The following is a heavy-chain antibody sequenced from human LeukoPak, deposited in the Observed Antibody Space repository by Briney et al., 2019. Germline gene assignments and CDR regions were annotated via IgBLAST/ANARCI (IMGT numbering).Heavy chain of an antibody. CDR2: ISSSSSTI. V-gene: IGHV3-48*04. J-gene: IGHJ4*02. Sequence: GGSLRLSCAASGFTFSSYSMNWVRQAPGKGLEWVSYISSSSSTIYYADSVKGRFTISRDNAKNSLYLQVNSLRAEDTAVYYCAPSRGTMVRGAELDYWGQGTLVTVSS. CDR1: GFTFSSYS. CDR3: APSRGTMVRGAELDY. D-gene: IGHD3-10*01.